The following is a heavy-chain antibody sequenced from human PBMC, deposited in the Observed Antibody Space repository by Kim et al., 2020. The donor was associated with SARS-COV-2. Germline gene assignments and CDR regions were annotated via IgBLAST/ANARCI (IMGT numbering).Heavy chain of an antibody. CDR1: GYTFTGYY. CDR2: INPNSGGT. J-gene: IGHJ4*02. V-gene: IGHV1-2*06. CDR3: ARATLEYSSSFDY. D-gene: IGHD6-6*01. Sequence: ASVKVSCKASGYTFTGYYMHWVRQAPGQGLEWMGRINPNSGGTNYAQKFQGRVTMTRDTSISTAYMELSRLRSDDTAVYYCARATLEYSSSFDYWGQGTLVTVSS.